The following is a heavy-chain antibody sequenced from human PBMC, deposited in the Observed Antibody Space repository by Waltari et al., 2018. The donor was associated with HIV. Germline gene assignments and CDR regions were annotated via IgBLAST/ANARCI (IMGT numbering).Heavy chain of an antibody. J-gene: IGHJ4*02. CDR2: MNPNSGYT. D-gene: IGHD3-10*01. Sequence: QVQLVQSGAEVKQPGASVRVSCKASGYTFTRYDINWVRQATGQGLEWMGWMNPNSGYTGFAQKFQGRVTMTRDTSMRTAYMELSSLRSEDTAMYYCARVDGAVDYWGQGTLVTVSS. V-gene: IGHV1-8*01. CDR1: GYTFTRYD. CDR3: ARVDGAVDY.